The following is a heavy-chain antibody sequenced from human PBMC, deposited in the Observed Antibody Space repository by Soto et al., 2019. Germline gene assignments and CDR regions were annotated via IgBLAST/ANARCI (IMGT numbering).Heavy chain of an antibody. D-gene: IGHD3-22*01. J-gene: IGHJ4*02. CDR2: IYYSGST. Sequence: SETLSLTCTVSGGSISSSSYYWGWIRQPPGKGLEWIGSIYYSGSTYYNPSLKSRVTISVDTSKNQFSLKLSSVTAADTAVYYCASQADTMIEVVEYWGQGTLVTVSS. CDR3: ASQADTMIEVVEY. CDR1: GGSISSSSYY. V-gene: IGHV4-39*01.